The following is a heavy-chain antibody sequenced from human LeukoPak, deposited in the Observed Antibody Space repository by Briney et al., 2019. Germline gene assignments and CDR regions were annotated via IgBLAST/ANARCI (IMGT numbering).Heavy chain of an antibody. CDR1: GYTFTTYW. CDR2: IYPGDFDT. V-gene: IGHV5-51*01. CDR3: ARLGPQARYNWNPDTFDI. D-gene: IGHD1-20*01. J-gene: IGHJ3*02. Sequence: GESLKISCKGSGYTFTTYWIGWVRQMPGKGLEWMGIIYPGDFDTRYSPSFQGQVTISADRSINTAYLQWSSLKASDTTMYYCARLGPQARYNWNPDTFDIWGQGTMVTVSS.